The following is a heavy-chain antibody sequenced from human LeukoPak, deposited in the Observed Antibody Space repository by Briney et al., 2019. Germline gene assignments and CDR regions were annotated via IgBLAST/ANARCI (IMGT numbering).Heavy chain of an antibody. Sequence: GASVKVSCKASGYTFTSYAMNWVRQAPGQGLEWMGWINPNSGGTNYAQKFQGRVTMTRDTSISTAYMELSRLRSDDTAVYYCARQGAGHYYYYYYMDVWGKGTTVTVSS. J-gene: IGHJ6*03. D-gene: IGHD3-10*01. V-gene: IGHV1-2*02. CDR3: ARQGAGHYYYYYYMDV. CDR2: INPNSGGT. CDR1: GYTFTSYA.